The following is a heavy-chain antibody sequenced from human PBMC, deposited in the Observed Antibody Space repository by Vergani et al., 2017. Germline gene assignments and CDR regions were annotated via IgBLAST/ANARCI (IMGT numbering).Heavy chain of an antibody. D-gene: IGHD3-10*01. CDR3: ARGRTVLLWFGCPDAFDI. CDR2: INHSGST. Sequence: QVQLQQWGAGLLKPSETLSLTCAVYGGSFSGYYWSWIRQPPGKGLEWIGEINHSGSTNYNPSLKSRVTISVDTSKNQFSLKLSSVTAADTAVYYCARGRTVLLWFGCPDAFDIWGEGTMVTVSS. J-gene: IGHJ3*02. CDR1: GGSFSGYY. V-gene: IGHV4-34*01.